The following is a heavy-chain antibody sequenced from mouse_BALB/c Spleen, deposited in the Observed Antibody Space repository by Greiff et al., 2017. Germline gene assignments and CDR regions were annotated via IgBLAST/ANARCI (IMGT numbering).Heavy chain of an antibody. Sequence: VKLVESGAELVRPGSSVKISCKASGYAFSSYWMNWVKQRPGQGLEWIGQIYPGDGDTNYNGKFKGKATLTADKSSSTAYMQLSSLTSEDSAVYFCARSGDSAWFAYWGQGTLVTVSA. V-gene: IGHV1-80*01. CDR1: GYAFSSYW. J-gene: IGHJ3*01. CDR3: ARSGDSAWFAY. CDR2: IYPGDGDT. D-gene: IGHD3-1*01.